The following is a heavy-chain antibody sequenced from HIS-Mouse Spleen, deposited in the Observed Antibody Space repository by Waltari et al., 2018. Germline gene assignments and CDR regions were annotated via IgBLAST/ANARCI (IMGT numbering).Heavy chain of an antibody. J-gene: IGHJ4*02. D-gene: IGHD2-15*01. CDR3: ARRCSGGSCYFDY. Sequence: QVQLVQSGAEVKKPGASVKISCKASGYTFTGYYMHWLRQAPGQGLEWMGWINPNSGGTNYAQKFQGRVTMTRDTSISTAYMELSRLRSDDTAVYYCARRCSGGSCYFDYWGQGTLVTVSS. CDR2: INPNSGGT. V-gene: IGHV1-2*02. CDR1: GYTFTGYY.